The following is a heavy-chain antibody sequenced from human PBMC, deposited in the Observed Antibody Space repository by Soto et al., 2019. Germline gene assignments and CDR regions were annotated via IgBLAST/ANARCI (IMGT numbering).Heavy chain of an antibody. Sequence: VGSLRLSFAASGFTFSDHYMSWIRQAPGKGLEWIGYSSNSGSFTRYADSVKGRFSISRDNAKNSLYLQINSLRGDDTAIYYCVRSGDNYNLLDYWGQGTPVTVSS. CDR1: GFTFSDHY. CDR3: VRSGDNYNLLDY. D-gene: IGHD1-1*01. V-gene: IGHV3-11*06. CDR2: SSNSGSFT. J-gene: IGHJ4*02.